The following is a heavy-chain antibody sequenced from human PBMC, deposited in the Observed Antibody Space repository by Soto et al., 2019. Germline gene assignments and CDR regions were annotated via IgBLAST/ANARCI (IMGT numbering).Heavy chain of an antibody. Sequence: QVQLQESGPGLVKPSQTLSLTCTVSGGSISSGGYYWSWIRQHPGKGLEWIGYIYYSGSTYYNPSLKSRVTISVDTSKSQFSLKLSSVTAADTAVYYCARGWFGELFPDYWGQGTLVTVSS. CDR1: GGSISSGGYY. V-gene: IGHV4-31*03. CDR2: IYYSGST. CDR3: ARGWFGELFPDY. D-gene: IGHD3-10*01. J-gene: IGHJ4*02.